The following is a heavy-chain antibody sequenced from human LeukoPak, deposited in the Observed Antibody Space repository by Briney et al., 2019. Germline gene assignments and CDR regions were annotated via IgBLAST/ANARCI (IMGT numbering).Heavy chain of an antibody. V-gene: IGHV3-48*01. CDR1: GITFSSYW. J-gene: IGHJ4*02. D-gene: IGHD3/OR15-3a*01. CDR3: ARDQDWAFDY. Sequence: GGSLRLSCAASGITFSSYWMNWVRQAPGKGLEWVSYISGSSTTIDYADSAKGRFIISRDNAKKSLYLQMNNLRAEDTAVYYCARDQDWAFDYWGQGILVTVSS. CDR2: ISGSSTTI.